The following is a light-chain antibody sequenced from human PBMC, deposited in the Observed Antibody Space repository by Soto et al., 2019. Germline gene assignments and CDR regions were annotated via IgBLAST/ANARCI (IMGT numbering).Light chain of an antibody. J-gene: IGLJ1*01. V-gene: IGLV2-14*01. CDR2: EVS. CDR3: SSYTSSSTPPYV. CDR1: SSDVGGYNY. Sequence: QSALTQPASVSGSPGQSITISCTGTSSDVGGYNYVSWYQQHPGKAPKLMIYEVSNRPSGVSHRFSGSKSGNTASLTISGLQAEDEADYYCSSYTSSSTPPYVFGTGTKLTVL.